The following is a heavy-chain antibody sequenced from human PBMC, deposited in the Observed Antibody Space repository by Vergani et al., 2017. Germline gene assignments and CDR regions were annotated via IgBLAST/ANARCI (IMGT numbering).Heavy chain of an antibody. D-gene: IGHD6-19*01. Sequence: QLHLQESGPGLVKPSETLSLTCTVSGGSITSSSYYWGWIRQPPGKGLEWIATIYHSGNSYYNPSLKSRFAISVDTSTNQFSLKVTSVTAAGTGVYFCARQSPGRGWSRGDFDDWGQGILVTVSS. CDR2: IYHSGNS. CDR3: ARQSPGRGWSRGDFDD. J-gene: IGHJ4*02. V-gene: IGHV4-39*01. CDR1: GGSITSSSYY.